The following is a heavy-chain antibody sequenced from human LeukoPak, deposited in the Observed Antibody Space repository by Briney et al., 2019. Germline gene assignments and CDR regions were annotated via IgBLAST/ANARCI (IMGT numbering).Heavy chain of an antibody. CDR3: ARGRLDFLRPFDH. J-gene: IGHJ4*02. CDR1: GGSFSTYA. CDR2: IIPIFNRT. D-gene: IGHD3-3*01. V-gene: IGHV1-69*06. Sequence: GASVKVSCKASGGSFSTYATSWVRQAPGQGLEWMGGIIPIFNRTSYAQDFQDRLVITADTSTATAYMELNSLPSEDTAVYYCARGRLDFLRPFDHWSQGTPVTVSS.